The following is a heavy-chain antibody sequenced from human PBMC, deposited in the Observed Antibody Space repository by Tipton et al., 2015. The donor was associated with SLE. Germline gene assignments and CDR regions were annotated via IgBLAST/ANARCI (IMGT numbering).Heavy chain of an antibody. Sequence: GSLRLSCAASGFTFSNSWMQWVRQAPGRGLVWVSRIDPDGRITDYADSVKGRFTISRDNAKNVLFLQMNSLRVEDEAVYYCAKGGSDSSWYWRNWGQGTLVTVSS. V-gene: IGHV3-74*01. CDR3: AKGGSDSSWYWRN. CDR2: IDPDGRIT. CDR1: GFTFSNSW. J-gene: IGHJ4*01. D-gene: IGHD6-13*01.